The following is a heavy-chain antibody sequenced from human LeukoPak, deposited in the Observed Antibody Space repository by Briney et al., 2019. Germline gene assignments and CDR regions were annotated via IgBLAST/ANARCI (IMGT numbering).Heavy chain of an antibody. CDR2: IIPILGIA. D-gene: IGHD1-26*01. V-gene: IGHV1-69*04. CDR1: GGTFSSYA. Sequence: SVKVSRKASGGTFSSYAISWVRQAPGQGLEWMGRIIPILGIANYAQKFQGRVTITADKSTSTAYMELSSLRSEDTAVYYCARDGSLKGGYFDYWGQGTLVTVSS. CDR3: ARDGSLKGGYFDY. J-gene: IGHJ4*02.